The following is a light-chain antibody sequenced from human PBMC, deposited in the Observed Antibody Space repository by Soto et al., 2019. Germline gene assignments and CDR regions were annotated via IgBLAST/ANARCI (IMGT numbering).Light chain of an antibody. CDR2: KAY. Sequence: DIQMTQSPSTLSASVGDRVTITCRASQSISSWLAWYQQKPGKAPKLLIYKAYSLASGVPSRFSGSGSGTEFTLTISSLQPDDFATYCCQQYNSYPWTFGQGTKVEIK. J-gene: IGKJ1*01. V-gene: IGKV1-5*03. CDR1: QSISSW. CDR3: QQYNSYPWT.